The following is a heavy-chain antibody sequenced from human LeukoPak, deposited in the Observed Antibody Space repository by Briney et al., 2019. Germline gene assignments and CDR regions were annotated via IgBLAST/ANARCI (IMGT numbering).Heavy chain of an antibody. CDR3: AKALKITPYMVRGDPFDY. D-gene: IGHD3-10*01. Sequence: PGGSLRLSCAASGFTFSSYAMSWVRQAPGKGLEWVSAISGSGGSTYYADSVKGRFTVSRDNSKNTLYLQMNSLRAEDTAVYYCAKALKITPYMVRGDPFDYWGQGTLVTVSS. CDR1: GFTFSSYA. V-gene: IGHV3-23*01. J-gene: IGHJ4*02. CDR2: ISGSGGST.